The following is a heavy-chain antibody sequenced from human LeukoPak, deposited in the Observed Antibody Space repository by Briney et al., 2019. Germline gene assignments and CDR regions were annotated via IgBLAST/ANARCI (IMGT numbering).Heavy chain of an antibody. J-gene: IGHJ4*02. Sequence: SETLSLTCFVSGGSITPYHWSWIRQPAGKGLEWIGQIHTSGSTNYNPSLKSRVAMSIDTSKNQFSLELSSVTDADTSVYYCAGRAQTTGWSFDYWGQGALVTVSS. D-gene: IGHD6-19*01. CDR1: GGSITPYH. CDR3: AGRAQTTGWSFDY. CDR2: IHTSGST. V-gene: IGHV4-4*07.